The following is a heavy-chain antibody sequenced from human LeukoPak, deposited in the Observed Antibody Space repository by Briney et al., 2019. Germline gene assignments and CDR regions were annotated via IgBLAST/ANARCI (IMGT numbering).Heavy chain of an antibody. V-gene: IGHV3-30*02. Sequence: GGSLRLSCAASGFTFSSYGMHWVRQAPGKGLEWVAVIWYDGSNKYYADSVKGRFTISRDNSKNTLYLQMNSLRTEDTAVYFCAKDRRSGAYSGDAFDIWGQGTVVTVSS. CDR1: GFTFSSYG. J-gene: IGHJ3*02. CDR3: AKDRRSGAYSGDAFDI. CDR2: IWYDGSNK. D-gene: IGHD1-26*01.